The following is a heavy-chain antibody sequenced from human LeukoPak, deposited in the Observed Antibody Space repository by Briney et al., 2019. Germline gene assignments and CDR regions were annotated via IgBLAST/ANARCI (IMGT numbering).Heavy chain of an antibody. CDR2: ISAYNGNT. D-gene: IGHD5-18*01. V-gene: IGHV1-18*01. J-gene: IGHJ3*02. CDR3: AGDPARIQLWNNRAFDI. CDR1: GYTFTSYG. Sequence: GASVKVSCKASGYTFTSYGISWVRQAPGQGLEWMGWISAYNGNTNYAQKLQGRVTMTTDTSTSTAYMEPRSLRSDDTAVYYCAGDPARIQLWNNRAFDIWGQGTMVTVSS.